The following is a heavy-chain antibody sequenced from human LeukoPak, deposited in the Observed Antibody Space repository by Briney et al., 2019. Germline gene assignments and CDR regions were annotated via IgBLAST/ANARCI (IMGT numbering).Heavy chain of an antibody. CDR2: IYYSGST. Sequence: SETLSLTCTVSGGSISSSSYYWGWIRQPPGKGLEWIGSIYYSGSTYYNPSLKSRVTISVDTSKNQFSLKLSSVTAADTAVYYCARHYRSWFGEPSNNWFDPWGQGTLVTVSS. V-gene: IGHV4-39*01. CDR3: ARHYRSWFGEPSNNWFDP. J-gene: IGHJ5*02. D-gene: IGHD3-10*01. CDR1: GGSISSSSYY.